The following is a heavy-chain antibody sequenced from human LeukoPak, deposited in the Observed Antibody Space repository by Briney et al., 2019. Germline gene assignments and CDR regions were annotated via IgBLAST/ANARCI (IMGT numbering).Heavy chain of an antibody. CDR2: ISSNGGTT. D-gene: IGHD3-10*01. CDR3: VKDHGAYYYASGSNFDY. J-gene: IGHJ4*02. Sequence: GGSLRLSCSASGFTFSSYAMHWVRQAPGKGLEYVSAISSNGGTTYYADSVKGRFTISRGNSKNTLFLQMSSLRAEDTAVYYCVKDHGAYYYASGSNFDYWGQGTLVTVSS. V-gene: IGHV3-64D*06. CDR1: GFTFSSYA.